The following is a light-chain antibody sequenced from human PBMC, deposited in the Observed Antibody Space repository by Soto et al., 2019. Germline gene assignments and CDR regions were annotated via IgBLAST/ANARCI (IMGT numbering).Light chain of an antibody. CDR2: DAS. Sequence: EIVMTQSPATLSVSPGERATLSCRASQSVSRNLAWYQQKPGQPPRLLIYDASTRATGVPARFGGSGSGTEFTLTISGLQSEDFAVYYCHRYGDWPPDTFGQGTKVEI. CDR1: QSVSRN. V-gene: IGKV3-15*01. J-gene: IGKJ2*01. CDR3: HRYGDWPPDT.